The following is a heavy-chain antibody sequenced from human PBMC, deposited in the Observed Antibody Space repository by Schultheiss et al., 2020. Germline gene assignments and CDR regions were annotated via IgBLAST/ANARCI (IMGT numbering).Heavy chain of an antibody. J-gene: IGHJ5*02. Sequence: ASVKVSCKVSGYTLTELSMHWVRQAPGKGLEWMGGFDPEDGETIYAQKFQGRVTMTEDTSTDTAYMELSSLRSEDTAVYYCARLVGASPWFDPWGQGTLVTVAS. V-gene: IGHV1-24*01. D-gene: IGHD1-26*01. CDR2: FDPEDGET. CDR1: GYTLTELS. CDR3: ARLVGASPWFDP.